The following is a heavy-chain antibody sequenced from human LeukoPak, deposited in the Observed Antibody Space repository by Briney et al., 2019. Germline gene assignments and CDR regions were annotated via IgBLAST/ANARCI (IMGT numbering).Heavy chain of an antibody. J-gene: IGHJ4*02. CDR2: IYYSGST. CDR3: ARIRRLGMDY. V-gene: IGHV4-39*01. Sequence: SETLSLTCTVSGGSISSSSYYWGWIRQPPGKGLEWVGSIYYSGSTYYNPSLKSRVTISVDTSKNQFSLKLSSVTAADTAVYYCARIRRLGMDYWGQGTLVTVSS. D-gene: IGHD7-27*01. CDR1: GGSISSSSYY.